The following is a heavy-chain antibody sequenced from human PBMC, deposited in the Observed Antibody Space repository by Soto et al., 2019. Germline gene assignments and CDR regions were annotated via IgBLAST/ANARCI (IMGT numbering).Heavy chain of an antibody. D-gene: IGHD2-21*02. CDR3: ARDLGDSYFDY. CDR1: GGSISSYY. Sequence: QVQLQESGPGLVKPSATLSLTCTVSGGSISSYYWSWIRQPPGKGLEWIGYIYYSGSTNYNPSLKSRDTPSVYTSNNQFSLKLSSVTAADTAVYYCARDLGDSYFDYWGQGTLVTVS. V-gene: IGHV4-59*01. CDR2: IYYSGST. J-gene: IGHJ4*02.